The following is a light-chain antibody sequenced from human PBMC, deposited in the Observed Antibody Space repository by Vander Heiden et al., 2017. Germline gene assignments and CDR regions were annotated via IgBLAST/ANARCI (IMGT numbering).Light chain of an antibody. Sequence: QSALTQPASVSGSPGQSITISCTGTSSDVGGYNYVSWYQQHPGKDPKLMIYDVSNRPAGVANRFSCSKSGNTASLTISGLQAEDEDDYYCNSYTSSSRVFGGGTKLTVL. J-gene: IGLJ2*01. V-gene: IGLV2-14*01. CDR3: NSYTSSSRV. CDR2: DVS. CDR1: SSDVGGYNY.